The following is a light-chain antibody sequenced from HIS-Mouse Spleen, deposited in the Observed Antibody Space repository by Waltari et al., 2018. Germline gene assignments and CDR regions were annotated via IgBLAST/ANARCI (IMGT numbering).Light chain of an antibody. CDR2: WAS. J-gene: IGKJ2*01. V-gene: IGKV4-1*01. CDR3: QQYYSTPPYT. CDR1: QSVLYSSNNKNY. Sequence: DIEMTQSPDSLAVSLGERATINRKSSQSVLYSSNNKNYLAWYQQKPGQPPKLLIYWASTRESGVPDRFSGSGSGTDFTLTISSLQAEDVAVYYCQQYYSTPPYTFGQGTKLEIK.